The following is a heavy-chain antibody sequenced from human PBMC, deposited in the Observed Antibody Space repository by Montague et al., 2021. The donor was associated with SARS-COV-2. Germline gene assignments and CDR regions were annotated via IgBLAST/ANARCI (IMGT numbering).Heavy chain of an antibody. Sequence: SETLSLTCTVSGGSIDGNHWTWVRQSPGKGLEWIGQIGSTIYNPSLESRISTSVDTSKSQFSLNLASVTAADSAIYYCAMLYGGGGGRGYWGQGTLVTVSS. CDR2: IGST. CDR3: AMLYGGGGGRGY. V-gene: IGHV4-59*01. D-gene: IGHD4-23*01. CDR1: GGSIDGNH. J-gene: IGHJ4*02.